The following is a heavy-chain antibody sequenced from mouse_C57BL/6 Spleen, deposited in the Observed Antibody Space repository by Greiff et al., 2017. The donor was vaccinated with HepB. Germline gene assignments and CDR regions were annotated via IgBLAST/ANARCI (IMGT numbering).Heavy chain of an antibody. CDR3: ARETAPHYFDY. Sequence: EVQLQESGPGLVKPSQSLSLTCSVTGYSITSGYYWNWIRQFPGNKLEWMGYISYDGSNNYNPSLKNRISITRDTSKNQFFLKLNSVTTEDTATYYCARETAPHYFDYWGQGTTLTVSS. CDR2: ISYDGSN. V-gene: IGHV3-6*01. CDR1: GYSITSGYY. D-gene: IGHD3-2*01. J-gene: IGHJ2*01.